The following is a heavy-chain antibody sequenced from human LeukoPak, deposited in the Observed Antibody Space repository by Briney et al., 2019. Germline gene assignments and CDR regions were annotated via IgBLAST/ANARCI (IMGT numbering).Heavy chain of an antibody. CDR1: GVSISSYY. CDR3: ARDLGSDFWSGHDAFDI. J-gene: IGHJ3*02. D-gene: IGHD3-3*01. Sequence: SETLSLTCTVSGVSISSYYWSWVRQPAGKGLEWIGRIYTSGSTNYNPSLKSRVTMSVATSKNQFSLKLSSVTAADTAVYYCARDLGSDFWSGHDAFDIWGQGTMVTVSS. CDR2: IYTSGST. V-gene: IGHV4-4*07.